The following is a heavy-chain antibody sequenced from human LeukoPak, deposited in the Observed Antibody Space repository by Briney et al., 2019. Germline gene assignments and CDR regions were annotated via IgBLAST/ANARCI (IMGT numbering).Heavy chain of an antibody. J-gene: IGHJ4*02. D-gene: IGHD3-9*01. CDR2: ISGSGGST. Sequence: PGGTLRLSCAASGFTFSSYGMSWVRQAPGKGLEWVSAISGSGGSTYYADSVKGRFTISRDNSKNTLYLQMNSLRAEDTAVYYCAKPAGLEYFDWLSYFQKHFDYWGQGTLVTVSS. CDR3: AKPAGLEYFDWLSYFQKHFDY. CDR1: GFTFSSYG. V-gene: IGHV3-23*01.